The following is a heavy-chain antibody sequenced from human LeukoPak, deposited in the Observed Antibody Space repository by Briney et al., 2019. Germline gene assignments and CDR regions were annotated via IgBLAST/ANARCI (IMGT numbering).Heavy chain of an antibody. J-gene: IGHJ6*03. D-gene: IGHD5-24*01. CDR2: ISGSAYST. CDR1: GFTFSSYA. V-gene: IGHV3-23*01. Sequence: GGSLRLSCAASGFTFSSYAMRWVRQAPGKGLEWVSAISGSAYSTYYADSVKGRFTISRDNSKNTLYLQMNSLRAEDTAVYYCAKNIWTEMATIYYYMDVWGKGTTATVSS. CDR3: AKNIWTEMATIYYYMDV.